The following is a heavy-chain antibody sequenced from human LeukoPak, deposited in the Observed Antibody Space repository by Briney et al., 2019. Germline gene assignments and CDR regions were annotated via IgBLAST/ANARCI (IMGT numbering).Heavy chain of an antibody. CDR1: GGSISSGNYY. CDR3: ARVVGFRGVYNWFDP. Sequence: PSETLSLTCTVSGGSISSGNYYWSWIRQPAGKGLEWIGRMYTSGSTNYNPSLKSRVTISVDTSKNQFSLKLSSVTAADTAVYYCARVVGFRGVYNWFDPWGQGTLVTVSS. D-gene: IGHD3-10*01. CDR2: MYTSGST. V-gene: IGHV4-61*02. J-gene: IGHJ5*02.